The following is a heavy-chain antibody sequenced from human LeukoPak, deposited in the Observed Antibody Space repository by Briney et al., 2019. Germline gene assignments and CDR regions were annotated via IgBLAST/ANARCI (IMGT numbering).Heavy chain of an antibody. CDR2: IWYDGSNK. D-gene: IGHD6-13*01. J-gene: IGHJ4*02. CDR1: GFTFSSYG. CDR3: ARSAAAGTKELYY. V-gene: IGHV3-33*01. Sequence: GGYLRLSCAASGFTFSSYGMHWVRQAPGKGLEWVAVIWYDGSNKYYGDSVKGRFTISRDNSKNTLYLQMNSLRAEDTAVYYCARSAAAGTKELYYWGQGTLVTVSS.